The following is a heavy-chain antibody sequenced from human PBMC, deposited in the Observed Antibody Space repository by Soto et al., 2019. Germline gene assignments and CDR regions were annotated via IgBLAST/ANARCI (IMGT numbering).Heavy chain of an antibody. D-gene: IGHD4-4*01. CDR1: GGTFSSSA. J-gene: IGHJ6*02. CDR3: AREHDRLQLGGNYYFSLDV. V-gene: IGHV1-69*12. CDR2: IIPLFRTP. Sequence: QVQLVQSGAEMKEPGSSVKVSCKTSGGTFSSSAISWLRQAPGQGLEWMGGIIPLFRTPDYAQKFQGRVTIAAEEATSTANRQLSSLRSENTAVYYCAREHDRLQLGGNYYFSLDVWGPGTTITVSS.